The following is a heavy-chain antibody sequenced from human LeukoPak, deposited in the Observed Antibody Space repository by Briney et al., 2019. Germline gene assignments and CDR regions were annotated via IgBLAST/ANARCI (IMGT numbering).Heavy chain of an antibody. V-gene: IGHV3-48*03. J-gene: IGHJ6*04. D-gene: IGHD3-10*02. CDR1: GYTFSSYE. CDR2: ISSSGSTI. Sequence: PGGSLRVSCADSGYTFSSYEMNWVRQAPGKGLEWVSYISSSGSTIYYADSVKGRFTISRDNAKNSLYLQMNSLRAEDTAVYYCAELGITMIGGVWGKGTTVTISS. CDR3: AELGITMIGGV.